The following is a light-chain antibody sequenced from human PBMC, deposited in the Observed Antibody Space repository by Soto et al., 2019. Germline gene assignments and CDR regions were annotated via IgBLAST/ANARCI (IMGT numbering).Light chain of an antibody. J-gene: IGKJ1*01. V-gene: IGKV3-20*01. Sequence: IVLTQSPGTLSLSPGERATLSCRASESVRSSYLAWFQQKPGQAPRLLIYGASSRATGIPDRFSGSGSGTEFTLTISSLQSEDFAVYSCEQYNNWPPMFGQGTKVDIK. CDR1: ESVRSSY. CDR3: EQYNNWPPM. CDR2: GAS.